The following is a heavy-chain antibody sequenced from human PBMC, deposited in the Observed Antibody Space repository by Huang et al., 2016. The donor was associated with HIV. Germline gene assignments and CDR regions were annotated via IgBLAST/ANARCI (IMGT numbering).Heavy chain of an antibody. CDR3: ARSLMGEDPFDI. Sequence: QVRLHQWGTGLVRPSETLSLTCAVYGGHLSGHYWSWVRLPPGGSLEWVGEVNHRGSANYNPSLKSRLSMSIDTSKKQFSLKLGSVTAADTALYYCARSLMGEDPFDIWGQGTLVTVSS. D-gene: IGHD3-16*01. CDR1: GGHLSGHY. CDR2: VNHRGSA. V-gene: IGHV4-34*01. J-gene: IGHJ3*02.